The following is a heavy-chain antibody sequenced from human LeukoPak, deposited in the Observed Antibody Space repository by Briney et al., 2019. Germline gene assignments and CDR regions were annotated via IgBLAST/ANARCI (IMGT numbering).Heavy chain of an antibody. J-gene: IGHJ4*02. Sequence: GGSLRLSCAASGFTFSSYAMSWVRQAPGKGLEWVSAISGSGGSTYYADSVKGRFTISRDNSKNTLYLQMNSLRAEVTAVYYCAKARYCSGGSCYGDYWGQETLVTVSS. CDR2: ISGSGGST. D-gene: IGHD2-15*01. CDR1: GFTFSSYA. V-gene: IGHV3-23*01. CDR3: AKARYCSGGSCYGDY.